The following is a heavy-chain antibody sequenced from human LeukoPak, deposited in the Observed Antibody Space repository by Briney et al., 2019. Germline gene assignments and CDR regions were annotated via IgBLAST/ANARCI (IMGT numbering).Heavy chain of an antibody. CDR1: GYTFTSYY. Sequence: ASVKVSCKASGYTFTSYYMHWVRQAPGQGLEWMGIINPSGGSTSYAQKFQGRVTMTRDTSTSTVYMELSSLRSEDTAVYYCARDEHSGSYFRGAFDIWGQGTMVTVSS. V-gene: IGHV1-46*01. CDR3: ARDEHSGSYFRGAFDI. D-gene: IGHD1-26*01. J-gene: IGHJ3*02. CDR2: INPSGGST.